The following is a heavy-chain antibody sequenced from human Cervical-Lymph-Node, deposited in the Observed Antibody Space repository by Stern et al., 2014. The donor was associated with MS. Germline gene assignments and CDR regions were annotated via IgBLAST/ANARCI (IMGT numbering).Heavy chain of an antibody. Sequence: QVQLQESGPGLVKPSQTLSLTCTVSGGSINIGDSYWSWIRHLPGKGLEWIGYIYNIGSTSYNPSLKSRVSISVDTSKNQFSLNLNSVTAADTAVYYCAGGTVAGLFDFWGQGTLVTVSS. D-gene: IGHD6-19*01. CDR3: AGGTVAGLFDF. V-gene: IGHV4-31*03. J-gene: IGHJ4*02. CDR2: IYNIGST. CDR1: GGSINIGDSY.